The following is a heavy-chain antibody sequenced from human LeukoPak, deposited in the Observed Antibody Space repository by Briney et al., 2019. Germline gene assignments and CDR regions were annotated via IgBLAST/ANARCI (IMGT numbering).Heavy chain of an antibody. CDR1: GGSISSYY. V-gene: IGHV4-59*01. D-gene: IGHD2-15*01. J-gene: IGHJ3*02. Sequence: SETLSLTCTVSGGSISSYYWSWIRQPPGKGLEWIGYIYYSGGTNYNPSLKSRVTISVDTSKNQFSLKLSSVTAADTAVYYCARESYCSGGSCYEEGAFDIWGQGTMVTVSS. CDR2: IYYSGGT. CDR3: ARESYCSGGSCYEEGAFDI.